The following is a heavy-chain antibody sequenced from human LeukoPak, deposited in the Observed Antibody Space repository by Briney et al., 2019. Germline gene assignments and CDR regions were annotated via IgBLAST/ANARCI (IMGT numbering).Heavy chain of an antibody. CDR3: AWESQVVVLPAAMYNWFVP. CDR2: IIPTLGIA. CDR1: GGTFSSYT. J-gene: IGHJ5*02. V-gene: IGHV1-69*02. D-gene: IGHD2-2*01. Sequence: SSVKVSCKASGGTFSSYTISWVRQAPGQGLEWMGRIIPTLGIANYAQKFQGRVTITADKSTSTAYMELSSLRSEDTDVYYCAWESQVVVLPAAMYNWFVPWGEGTLDSVP.